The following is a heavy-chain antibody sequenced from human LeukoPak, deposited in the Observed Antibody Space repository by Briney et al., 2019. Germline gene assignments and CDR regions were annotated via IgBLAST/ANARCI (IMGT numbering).Heavy chain of an antibody. Sequence: SETLSLTCAVYGGSFSGYYWSWIRQPPGKGPEWIGEINHSGSTNYNPSLKSRVTISVDTSKNQFSLKLSSVTAADTAVYYCARGVQESPATIRGWFDPWGQGTLVTVSS. D-gene: IGHD5-12*01. CDR3: ARGVQESPATIRGWFDP. CDR2: INHSGST. CDR1: GGSFSGYY. V-gene: IGHV4-34*01. J-gene: IGHJ5*02.